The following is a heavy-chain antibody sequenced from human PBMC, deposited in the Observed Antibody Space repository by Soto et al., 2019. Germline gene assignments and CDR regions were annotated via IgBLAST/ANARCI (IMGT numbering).Heavy chain of an antibody. CDR2: ISGSGGST. D-gene: IGHD6-19*01. CDR1: GFTFSSYA. V-gene: IGHV3-23*01. Sequence: EVQLLESGGGLVQPGGSLRLSCAASGFTFSSYAMSWVRQAPGKGLEWVSAISGSGGSTYYAGSVKGRFTISRDNSKNTLYLQMNSLRAEDTAVYYCAKDRDSSGRGWVWFDPWGQGTLVTVSS. CDR3: AKDRDSSGRGWVWFDP. J-gene: IGHJ5*02.